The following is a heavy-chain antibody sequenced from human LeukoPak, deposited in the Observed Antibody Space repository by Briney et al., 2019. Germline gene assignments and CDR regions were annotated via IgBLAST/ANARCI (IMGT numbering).Heavy chain of an antibody. V-gene: IGHV3-33*01. CDR3: ARPTYSGSYYWFDY. Sequence: GGSLRLSCAASGFTFSSYGMHWVRQAPGKGLEWVAVIWYGGSNKYYADSVKGRFTISRDNSKNTLYLQMNSLRAEDTAVYYCARPTYSGSYYWFDYWGQGTLVTVSS. J-gene: IGHJ4*02. CDR1: GFTFSSYG. CDR2: IWYGGSNK. D-gene: IGHD1-26*01.